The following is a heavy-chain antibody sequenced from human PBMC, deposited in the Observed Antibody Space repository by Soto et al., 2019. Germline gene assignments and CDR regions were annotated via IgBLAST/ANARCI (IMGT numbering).Heavy chain of an antibody. D-gene: IGHD5-12*01. V-gene: IGHV1-46*01. Sequence: ASVRGSGRASGSTFTSYAMYWVRQAPGQRLEWMGIINPSGGSTSYAQKFQGRVTMTRDTSTSTVYMELSSLRSEDTAVYYCARDLSGYSGYIDIWGQGTMVTVSS. CDR3: ARDLSGYSGYIDI. CDR2: INPSGGST. J-gene: IGHJ3*02. CDR1: GSTFTSYA.